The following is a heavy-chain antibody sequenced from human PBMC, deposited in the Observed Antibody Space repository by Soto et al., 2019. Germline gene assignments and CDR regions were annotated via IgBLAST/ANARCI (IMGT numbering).Heavy chain of an antibody. CDR3: ATEPIYYNDGSGYYRLGH. CDR1: GYSFATYG. J-gene: IGHJ4*02. Sequence: QVQLVQSGAEVKKPGASVKVSCKASGYSFATYGFSWVRQAPGQGLECVGWISAHNGDTHYSQKFQGRVTLTTDTSTNTGYMELRSLTSDDTAVYFCATEPIYYNDGSGYYRLGHWGQGTLVTVSS. D-gene: IGHD3-22*01. V-gene: IGHV1-18*04. CDR2: ISAHNGDT.